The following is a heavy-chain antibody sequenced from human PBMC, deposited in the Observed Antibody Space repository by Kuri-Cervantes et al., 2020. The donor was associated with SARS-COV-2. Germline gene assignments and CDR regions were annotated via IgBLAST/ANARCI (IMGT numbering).Heavy chain of an antibody. D-gene: IGHD1-26*01. J-gene: IGHJ4*02. CDR3: ARDYGSYRTVAFDY. Sequence: GESLKISCAASGFTLDDYGMYWVRQAPGKGLEWVSCITWDGGSTFYADSVKGRFTMSRDSSKNSLYLQMNSLRAEDTAVYYCARDYGSYRTVAFDYWGQGTLVTVSS. CDR1: GFTLDDYG. CDR2: ITWDGGST. V-gene: IGHV3-43D*03.